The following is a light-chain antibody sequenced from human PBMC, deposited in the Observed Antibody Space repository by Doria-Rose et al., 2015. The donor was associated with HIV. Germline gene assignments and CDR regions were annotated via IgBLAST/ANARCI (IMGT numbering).Light chain of an antibody. Sequence: TQSPSTLSASVGDRVTITCRASQNINNFLNWYQQRPGKAPRLLIYLASNLQSGVPARFSGRGSGTDFTLTISGLQSEDFATYYCQESYDILAWTFGPGTKVDMK. CDR3: QESYDILAWT. CDR2: LAS. CDR1: QNINNF. J-gene: IGKJ1*01. V-gene: IGKV1-39*01.